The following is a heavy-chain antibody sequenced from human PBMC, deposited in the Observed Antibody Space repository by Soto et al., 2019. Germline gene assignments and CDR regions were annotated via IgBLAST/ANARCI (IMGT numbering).Heavy chain of an antibody. CDR3: ANDALSRTWSAIFDN. CDR1: GFTFRSYG. CDR2: ISYDGSDK. D-gene: IGHD6-13*01. V-gene: IGHV3-30*18. J-gene: IGHJ4*02. Sequence: GGSLRLSCAASGFTFRSYGMHWVRQSPGKGLEWVAVISYDGSDKYYVDSVKGRFSISRDNSKNTLFLQMNSLRAEDTAIYYFANDALSRTWSAIFDNSGPGTLVTVSS.